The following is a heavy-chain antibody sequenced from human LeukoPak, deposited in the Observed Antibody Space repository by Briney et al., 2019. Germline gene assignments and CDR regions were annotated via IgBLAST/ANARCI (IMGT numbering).Heavy chain of an antibody. Sequence: GGSLRLSCAASGFTFSSYAMSWVRQAPGKGLEWVSYISSSGGTISYADSVKGRFTISRDNAENSLYLQMNTLRAEDTAVYYCAGEFSGSHRWGFDYWGQGTLVTVSS. J-gene: IGHJ4*02. CDR3: AGEFSGSHRWGFDY. V-gene: IGHV3-48*03. D-gene: IGHD1-26*01. CDR2: ISSSGGTI. CDR1: GFTFSSYA.